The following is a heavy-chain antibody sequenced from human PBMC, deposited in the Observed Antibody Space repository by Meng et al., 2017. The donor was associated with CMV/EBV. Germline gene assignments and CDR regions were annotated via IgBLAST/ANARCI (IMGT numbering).Heavy chain of an antibody. V-gene: IGHV1-18*01. Sequence: GGSLRLSCKASGYTFTSYGISWVRQAPGQGLEWMGWISAYNGNTNYAQKLQGRVTMTTDTSTSTAYMELRSLRSDDTAVYYCARSQSAMVDYWGQGTLVTVSS. CDR3: ARSQSAMVDY. J-gene: IGHJ4*02. D-gene: IGHD5-18*01. CDR2: ISAYNGNT. CDR1: GYTFTSYG.